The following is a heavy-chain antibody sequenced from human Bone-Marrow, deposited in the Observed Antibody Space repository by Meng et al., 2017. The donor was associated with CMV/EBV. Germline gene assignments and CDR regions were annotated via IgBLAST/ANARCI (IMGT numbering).Heavy chain of an antibody. CDR2: TYYRSKWYN. CDR3: ARDSSRRKTGYSSGWSAPYYFDY. Sequence: SETLSLTCAISGDSVSSNSAAWNWIRQSPSRGLEWLGRTYYRSKWYNDYAVSVKSRITINPDTSKNQFSLQLNSVTPEDTAVYYCARDSSRRKTGYSSGWSAPYYFDYCGQGTLVTVSS. D-gene: IGHD6-19*01. V-gene: IGHV6-1*01. CDR1: GDSVSSNSAA. J-gene: IGHJ4*02.